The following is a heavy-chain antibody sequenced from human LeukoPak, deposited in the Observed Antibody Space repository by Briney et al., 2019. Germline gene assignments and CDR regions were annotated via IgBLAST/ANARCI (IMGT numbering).Heavy chain of an antibody. Sequence: GGSLRLSCAASGLTFSRYWMSWVRQAPGKGLEWVANIKQDGSEKYYVDSVKGRFPISRDKAKNSLYLQMNSLRAEDTAVYYCARGQQLVVSYYYYMDVWGKGTTVTVSS. J-gene: IGHJ6*03. CDR3: ARGQQLVVSYYYYMDV. D-gene: IGHD6-13*01. CDR2: IKQDGSEK. V-gene: IGHV3-7*01. CDR1: GLTFSRYW.